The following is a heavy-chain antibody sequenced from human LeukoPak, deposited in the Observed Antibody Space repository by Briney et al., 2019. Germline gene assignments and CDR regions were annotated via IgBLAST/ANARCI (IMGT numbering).Heavy chain of an antibody. V-gene: IGHV3-33*01. Sequence: GRSLRLSCAASGFTFSSYGMHWVRQAPAKGLEWVAVIWYDGSNKYYADSVKGRFTISRDNSKNTLYLQMNSLRAEDTAVYYCARRMVRGTDSYYFDYWGQGTLVTVSS. J-gene: IGHJ4*02. CDR2: IWYDGSNK. D-gene: IGHD3-10*01. CDR3: ARRMVRGTDSYYFDY. CDR1: GFTFSSYG.